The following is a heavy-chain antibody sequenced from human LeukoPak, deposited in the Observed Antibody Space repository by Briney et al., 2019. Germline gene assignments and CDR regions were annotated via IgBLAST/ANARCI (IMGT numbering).Heavy chain of an antibody. D-gene: IGHD1-26*01. CDR2: VFYSGNT. CDR1: GVSISSYY. V-gene: IGHV4-59*08. CDR3: ARLAAISGSDYPDD. Sequence: SETLSLTCTVSGVSISSYYWSWIRQPPGKGLEWIGYVFYSGNTIYNPSLRSRVTISADTSKNHFSLRLRSVTAADTAVYYCARLAAISGSDYPDDWGQGTLVTVSS. J-gene: IGHJ4*02.